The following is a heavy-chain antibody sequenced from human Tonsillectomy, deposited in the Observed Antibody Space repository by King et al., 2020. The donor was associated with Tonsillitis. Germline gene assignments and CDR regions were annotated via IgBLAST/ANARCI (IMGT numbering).Heavy chain of an antibody. CDR3: ARAGGYFDY. Sequence: LQLQESGPGLVKPSQTLSLTCAVSGGSISSGGYSWSWIRQPPGKGLEWIGYIYHSGTTYYNPSLKSRVTISVDRSKHQFSLKLSSVTAADTAVYYCARAGGYFDYWGQGTLVTLSS. CDR1: GGSISSGGYS. D-gene: IGHD4-23*01. J-gene: IGHJ4*02. CDR2: IYHSGTT. V-gene: IGHV4-30-2*01.